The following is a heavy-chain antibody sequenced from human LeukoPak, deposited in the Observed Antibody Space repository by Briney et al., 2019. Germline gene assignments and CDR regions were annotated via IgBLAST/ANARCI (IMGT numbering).Heavy chain of an antibody. J-gene: IGHJ6*03. CDR2: ISYDVSNK. D-gene: IGHD1-14*01. V-gene: IGHV3-30*03. Sequence: GRSLRLSCAASGFTFSSYGLHWVRQAPGKGLEWVAVISYDVSNKYYADSVKGRFTISRDNAKNSLYLQMNSLRAEDTAVYYCARGSHSNKPSYYYMDVWGKGTTVTVSS. CDR1: GFTFSSYG. CDR3: ARGSHSNKPSYYYMDV.